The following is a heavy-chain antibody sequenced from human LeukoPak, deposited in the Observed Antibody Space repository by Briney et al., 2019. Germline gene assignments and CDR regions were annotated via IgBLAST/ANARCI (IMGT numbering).Heavy chain of an antibody. D-gene: IGHD6-13*01. J-gene: IGHJ4*02. Sequence: GGSLRLSCAASGFTFSSYSMNWVRQAPGKGLEWVSSISSSSSYIYYADSVKGRFTISRDNAKNSLYLHMNSLRAEDTAVYYCASYPIAAARDNDYWGQGTLVTVSS. V-gene: IGHV3-21*01. CDR3: ASYPIAAARDNDY. CDR1: GFTFSSYS. CDR2: ISSSSSYI.